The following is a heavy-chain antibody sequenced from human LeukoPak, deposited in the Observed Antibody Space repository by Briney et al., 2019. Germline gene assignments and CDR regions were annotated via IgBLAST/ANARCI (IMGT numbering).Heavy chain of an antibody. CDR2: IYYSGST. Sequence: SETLPLTCTVSGGSISSYYWSWIRQPPGKGLEWIGYIYYSGSTNYNPSLKSRVTISVDTSKNQFSLKLSSVTAADTAVYYCARGWLDTYYFDYWGQGTLVTVSS. CDR1: GGSISSYY. CDR3: ARGWLDTYYFDY. D-gene: IGHD6-19*01. V-gene: IGHV4-59*01. J-gene: IGHJ4*02.